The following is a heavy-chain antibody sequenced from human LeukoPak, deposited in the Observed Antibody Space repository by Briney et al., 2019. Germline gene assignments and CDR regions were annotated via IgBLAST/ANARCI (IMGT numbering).Heavy chain of an antibody. CDR3: ARDRPRYYHDVWSGYYTWGDFDY. V-gene: IGHV1-46*03. CDR2: INPSGGST. CDR1: GYTFTSYY. J-gene: IGHJ4*02. Sequence: ASVKVSCKASGYTFTSYYMHWVRQAPGQGLEWMGIINPSGGSTSYAQKFQGRVTMTRDTSTSTVYMELSSLRSEDTAVYYCARDRPRYYHDVWSGYYTWGDFDYWGQGTLVTVSS. D-gene: IGHD3-3*01.